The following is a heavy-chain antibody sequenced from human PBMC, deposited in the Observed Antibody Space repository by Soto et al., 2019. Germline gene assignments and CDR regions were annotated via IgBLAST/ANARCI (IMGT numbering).Heavy chain of an antibody. Sequence: EVQLVESGGGLVQPGGSLRLSCAASGFTFSSYWMHWVRQAPGKGLVWVSRINSDGSSTSYADSVKGRFTISRDNAKKTLYLQMNSLRAEDTAVYYCAREDSSGLYRGPYLDYWGQGNLVTVSS. CDR1: GFTFSSYW. V-gene: IGHV3-74*01. D-gene: IGHD6-19*01. CDR2: INSDGSST. J-gene: IGHJ4*02. CDR3: AREDSSGLYRGPYLDY.